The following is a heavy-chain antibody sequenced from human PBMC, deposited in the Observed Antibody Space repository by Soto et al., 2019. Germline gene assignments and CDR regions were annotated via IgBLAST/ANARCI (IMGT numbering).Heavy chain of an antibody. V-gene: IGHV1-69*06. CDR1: GGTFSSYA. CDR2: VIPIFGTA. CDR3: ALFPRGLRTAYYYYGMDV. J-gene: IGHJ6*02. D-gene: IGHD1-1*01. Sequence: ASVKVSCKASGGTFSSYAISWVRQAPGQGLEWMGGVIPIFGTANYAQKFQGRVTITADKSTSTAYMELSSRSSEDTAVYCVALFPRGLRTAYYYYGMDVLGQGTTVTVSS.